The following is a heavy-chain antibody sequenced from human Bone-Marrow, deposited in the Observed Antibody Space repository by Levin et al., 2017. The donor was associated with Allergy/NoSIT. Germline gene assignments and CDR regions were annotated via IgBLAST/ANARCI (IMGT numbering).Heavy chain of an antibody. CDR2: INPQTTVS. D-gene: IGHD2-15*01. J-gene: IGHJ4*02. CDR3: ARDSTPSYYFAD. CDR1: GYWFPGNY. V-gene: IGHV1-2*02. Sequence: ASVKVSCKASGYWFPGNYLHWLRQAPGQPLEWMGWINPQTTVSNSTRTFQGRVTMTVDTSLNTAYLELRSLTSDDTAMYFCARDSTPSYYFADWGQGTLVTVSS.